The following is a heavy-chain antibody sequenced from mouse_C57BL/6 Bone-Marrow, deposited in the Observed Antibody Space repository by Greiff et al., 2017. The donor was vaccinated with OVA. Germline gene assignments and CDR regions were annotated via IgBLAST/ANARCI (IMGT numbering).Heavy chain of an antibody. Sequence: QVQLQQSGAELARPGASVKLSCKASGYTFTSYGISWVKQRTGQGLEWIGEIYPRSGNTYYNEKFKGKATLTADKSSSTAYMELRSLTSEDSAVYFCARCGGVRRGNYFDYWGQGTTLTVSS. D-gene: IGHD2-14*01. CDR3: ARCGGVRRGNYFDY. CDR2: IYPRSGNT. J-gene: IGHJ2*01. CDR1: GYTFTSYG. V-gene: IGHV1-81*01.